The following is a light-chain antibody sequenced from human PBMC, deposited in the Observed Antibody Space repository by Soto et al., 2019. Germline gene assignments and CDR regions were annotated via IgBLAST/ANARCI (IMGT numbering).Light chain of an antibody. CDR2: DNN. J-gene: IGLJ2*01. V-gene: IGLV1-51*01. CDR3: ATWDSSLIAGL. CDR1: SSNIGNND. Sequence: QSVLTQPPSVSAAPGQKVTISCSGSSSNIGNNDVTSYQHLPGTAPKLLIYDNNKRPSGIPDRFSGTKSGTSATLGITGLQTGDEADYYCATWDSSLIAGLFGGGTKLTVL.